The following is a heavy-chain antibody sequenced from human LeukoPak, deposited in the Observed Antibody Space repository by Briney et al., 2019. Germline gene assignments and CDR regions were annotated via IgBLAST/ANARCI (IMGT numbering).Heavy chain of an antibody. CDR3: ARVSSSSWELDY. Sequence: GSLRLSCADSGFTFSSYDMHWVRQATGKGLEWVSAIGTAGDTYYPGSVKGRFTISRENAKNSLYLQMNSLRAGDTAVYYCARVSSSSWELDYWGQGTLVTVSS. CDR2: IGTAGDT. D-gene: IGHD6-13*01. CDR1: GFTFSSYD. J-gene: IGHJ4*02. V-gene: IGHV3-13*01.